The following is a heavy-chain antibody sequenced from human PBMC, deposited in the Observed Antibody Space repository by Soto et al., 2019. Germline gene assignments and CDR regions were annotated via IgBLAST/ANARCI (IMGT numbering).Heavy chain of an antibody. CDR1: GGSVSSGSYY. V-gene: IGHV4-61*01. D-gene: IGHD3-9*01. CDR2: IYYSGST. CDR3: ARTYYDILTGYYPMSSWVFDP. Sequence: SETLSLTCTVSGGSVSSGSYYWSWIRQPPGKGLEWIGYIYYSGSTNYNPSLKSRVTISVDTSKNQFSLKLSSVTAADTAVYYCARTYYDILTGYYPMSSWVFDPWGQGTLVTVSS. J-gene: IGHJ5*02.